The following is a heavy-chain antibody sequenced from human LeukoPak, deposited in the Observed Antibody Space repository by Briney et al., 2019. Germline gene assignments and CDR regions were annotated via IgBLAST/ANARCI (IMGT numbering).Heavy chain of an antibody. CDR2: ISSSSSYI. J-gene: IGHJ6*02. D-gene: IGHD2-2*01. Sequence: PGGSLRLSCAASGFTFSSYSMNWVRQAPGKGLEWVSSISSSSSYIYYADSVKGRFTISRDNAKNSLYLQMNSLRAEDTAVYYCARRCEDIVVAPAAMHYYYYGMGVWGQGTTVSVSS. CDR1: GFTFSSYS. CDR3: ARRCEDIVVAPAAMHYYYYGMGV. V-gene: IGHV3-21*01.